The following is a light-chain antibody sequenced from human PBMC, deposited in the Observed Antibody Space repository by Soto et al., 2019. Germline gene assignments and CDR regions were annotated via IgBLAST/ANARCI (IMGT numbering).Light chain of an antibody. CDR3: QQYNNWPAT. CDR2: DTS. CDR1: QSVYSN. V-gene: IGKV3D-15*01. J-gene: IGKJ5*01. Sequence: EIVMTQSPATLSVSPGERATLSCGASQSVYSNLAWYQQKPGQAPRLLIYDTSTRATGIPARFSGSGSGTEFTLTISNLQSEDFAIYYCQQYNNWPATVGQGTRLEIK.